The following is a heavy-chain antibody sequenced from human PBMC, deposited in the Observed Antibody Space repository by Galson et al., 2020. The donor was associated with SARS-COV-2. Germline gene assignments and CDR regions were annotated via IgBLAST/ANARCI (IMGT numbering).Heavy chain of an antibody. D-gene: IGHD4-17*01. V-gene: IGHV3-33*01. J-gene: IGHJ6*02. CDR2: IWYDGSNK. CDR3: ARGAYGDYVTNYYYYGMDV. CDR1: GFTFSSYG. Sequence: PGGSLRLSCAASGFTFSSYGMHWVRQAPGKGLEWVAVIWYDGSNKYYADSVKGRFTISRDNSKNTLYLQMNSLRAEDTAVYYCARGAYGDYVTNYYYYGMDVWGQGTTVTVSS.